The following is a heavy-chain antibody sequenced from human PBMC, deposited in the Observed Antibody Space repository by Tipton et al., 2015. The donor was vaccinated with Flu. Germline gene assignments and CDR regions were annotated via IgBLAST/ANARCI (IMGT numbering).Heavy chain of an antibody. CDR2: IYNSGIT. CDR3: ARGVGELPD. CDR1: GGSVSSYY. J-gene: IGHJ4*02. V-gene: IGHV4-59*02. D-gene: IGHD3-10*01. Sequence: TLSLTCTVSGGSVSSYYWSWIRQPPGKGLEWVGYIYNSGITNYNPSPKSRVTISTDTSKNQVSLKLSSVTAADTAVYYCARGVGELPDWGQGTLVTVSS.